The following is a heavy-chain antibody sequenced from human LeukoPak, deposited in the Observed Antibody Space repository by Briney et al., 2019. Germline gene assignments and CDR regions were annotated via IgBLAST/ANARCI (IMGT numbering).Heavy chain of an antibody. J-gene: IGHJ3*02. CDR2: ISSSSTYI. Sequence: GGSLRLSCAASGFSFRSYSMNWVRQAPGKGLEWVSFISSSSTYIYYANSVKGRFTISRDNSKNTLYLQMGSLRAEDMAVYYCARDSPLDIWGQGTMVTVSS. V-gene: IGHV3-21*01. CDR1: GFSFRSYS. CDR3: ARDSPLDI.